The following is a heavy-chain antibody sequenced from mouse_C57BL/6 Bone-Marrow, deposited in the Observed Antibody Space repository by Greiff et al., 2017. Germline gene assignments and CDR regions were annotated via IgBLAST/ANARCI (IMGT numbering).Heavy chain of an antibody. CDR1: GYTFTNYW. CDR3: ARRGGKTTVVPSYFDY. Sequence: QVQLKQSGAELVRPGTSVKMSCKASGYTFTNYWIGWAKQRPGHGLEWIGDIYPGGGYTNYNEKFKGKATLTADKSSSTAYMQFRSLTSEDSAIXCCARRGGKTTVVPSYFDYWGQGTTLTVSS. D-gene: IGHD1-1*01. J-gene: IGHJ2*01. CDR2: IYPGGGYT. V-gene: IGHV1-63*01.